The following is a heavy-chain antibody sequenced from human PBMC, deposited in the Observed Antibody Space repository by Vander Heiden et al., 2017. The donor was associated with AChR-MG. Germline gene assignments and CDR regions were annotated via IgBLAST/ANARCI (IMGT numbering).Heavy chain of an antibody. D-gene: IGHD3-10*01. J-gene: IGHJ4*02. V-gene: IGHV3-23*01. Sequence: GKGLEWVSAISGSGGSTYYADSVEGRFTISRDNSKNTLYLQMNSLRVEDTAVYYCAKEDGEFRGYYFDYWGQGTLVTVSS. CDR2: ISGSGGST. CDR3: AKEDGEFRGYYFDY.